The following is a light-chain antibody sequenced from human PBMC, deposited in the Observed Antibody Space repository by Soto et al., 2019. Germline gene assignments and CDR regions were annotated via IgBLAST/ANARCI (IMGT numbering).Light chain of an antibody. V-gene: IGKV3-15*01. CDR2: GAS. J-gene: IGKJ3*01. CDR1: QSLSSN. Sequence: EIVMTQSPVALSVSPVESATLSCRASQSLSSNLAWYQQKPGQAPRLLIFGASSRATGIPARFSGSGSGTEFTLTISSLQSEDFAVYYCQPPNNWPFTFGPGTKVDIK. CDR3: QPPNNWPFT.